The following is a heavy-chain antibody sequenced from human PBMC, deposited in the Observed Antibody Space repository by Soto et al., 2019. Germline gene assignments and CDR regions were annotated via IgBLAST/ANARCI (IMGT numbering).Heavy chain of an antibody. V-gene: IGHV3-48*02. J-gene: IGHJ4*02. CDR2: ISSSSSII. CDR1: GFTFSSYS. D-gene: IGHD3-22*01. Sequence: GGSLRLSCAASGFTFSSYSMSWVRQAPGKGLEWVSYISSSSSIIYYADSVKGRFTISRDNAKKSLYLQMNSLRDEDTAVYYCAKDRYDSSGCPDSWGQGTLVTVSS. CDR3: AKDRYDSSGCPDS.